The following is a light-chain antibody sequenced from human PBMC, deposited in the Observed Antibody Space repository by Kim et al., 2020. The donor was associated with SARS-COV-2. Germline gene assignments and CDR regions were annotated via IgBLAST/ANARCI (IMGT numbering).Light chain of an antibody. CDR3: CSYAGSSTPVV. CDR1: SSDVGSYNL. J-gene: IGLJ2*01. V-gene: IGLV2-23*02. Sequence: QSALTQPASVSGSPGQSITISCTGTSSDVGSYNLVSWYQQHPGKAPKLMIYEVSKRPSGVSNRFSGSKSGNTASLTISGLQAEDGADYYCCSYAGSSTPVVFGGGTQLTVL. CDR2: EVS.